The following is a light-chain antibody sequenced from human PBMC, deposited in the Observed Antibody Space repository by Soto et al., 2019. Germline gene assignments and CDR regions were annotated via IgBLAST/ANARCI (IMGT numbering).Light chain of an antibody. Sequence: DIQVTQSPPTLAASVGGRVPITCGASQTSSTWMAWYQQQPGQAHKLLVYDASTLQSGVPSRFSGSGSGTEVTLIISGLQPDESETYYCQQYHTASITFGQGTDWRL. CDR3: QQYHTASIT. J-gene: IGKJ5*01. CDR1: QTSSTW. V-gene: IGKV1-5*01. CDR2: DAS.